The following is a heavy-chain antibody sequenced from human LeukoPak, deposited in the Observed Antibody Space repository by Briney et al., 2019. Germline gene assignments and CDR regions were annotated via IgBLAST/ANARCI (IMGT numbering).Heavy chain of an antibody. D-gene: IGHD3-10*01. CDR3: VRNYYGSGSYVFNWFDP. CDR2: ISSNGGST. CDR1: GFTFSSYA. V-gene: IGHV3-64D*06. Sequence: GSLRLSCSASGFTFSSYAMHWVRQAPGKGLEYVSAISSNGGSTYYADSVKGRFTISGDNSKNTLYLQMSSLRAEDTAVYYCVRNYYGSGSYVFNWFDPWGQGTLVTVSS. J-gene: IGHJ5*02.